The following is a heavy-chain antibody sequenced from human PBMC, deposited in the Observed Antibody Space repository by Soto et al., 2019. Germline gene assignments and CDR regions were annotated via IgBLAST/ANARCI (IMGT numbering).Heavy chain of an antibody. CDR1: GFTFSSYA. CDR2: ISGSAGST. V-gene: IGHV3-23*01. D-gene: IGHD3-16*01. J-gene: IGHJ4*02. Sequence: GGSLRLSCAASGFTFSSYAMSWVRQAPGKGLEWVSAISGSAGSTYYADSVKGRFTISRDNSKSTLYLQMNSLRAEGTAVFYCTKDLWPYLPAGGEFDSWGQGTLVTVSS. CDR3: TKDLWPYLPAGGEFDS.